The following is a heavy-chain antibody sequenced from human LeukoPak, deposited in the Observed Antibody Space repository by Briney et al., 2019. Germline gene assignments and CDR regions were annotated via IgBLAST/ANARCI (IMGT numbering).Heavy chain of an antibody. D-gene: IGHD3-16*02. CDR3: ARDHTYYEYISGSYRSITFDY. V-gene: IGHV1-18*01. Sequence: ASVKVSCKASGYTFTSYGISWVRQAPGQGLEWMGWISAYNGNTNYAQKLQGRVTMTTDTSTSTAYMELRSLRSDDTAVYYCARDHTYYEYISGSYRSITFDYWGQGTLVTVSS. CDR1: GYTFTSYG. CDR2: ISAYNGNT. J-gene: IGHJ4*02.